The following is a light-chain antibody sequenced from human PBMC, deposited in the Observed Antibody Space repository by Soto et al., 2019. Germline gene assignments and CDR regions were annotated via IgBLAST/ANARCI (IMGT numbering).Light chain of an antibody. V-gene: IGLV2-14*01. Sequence: QSVLTQPASVSGSPGQSITISCTGTSSDVGSYNYVSWYQQHSGKAPKLIIYDVSNRPSGVSNRFSGSKSGNTASLTISGLQAEDEADYYCSSYTSSSTYVFGTGTKVTVL. CDR1: SSDVGSYNY. J-gene: IGLJ1*01. CDR2: DVS. CDR3: SSYTSSSTYV.